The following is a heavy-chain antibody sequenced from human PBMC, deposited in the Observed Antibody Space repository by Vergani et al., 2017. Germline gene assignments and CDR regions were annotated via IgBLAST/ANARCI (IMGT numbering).Heavy chain of an antibody. CDR2: IGLDVADT. CDR1: GYSSQDSW. V-gene: IGHV5-51*04. D-gene: IGHD4-11*01. CDR3: GRHHLAYSESHHLDS. Sequence: EVQLVQSGAEVKKPGEPLKISCKTSGYSSQDSWIACVRQQPGKGLEWMGIIGLDVADTRYSPSSQGQVTISADRPMRTAYLQWTRLKASDTAIYYCGRHHLAYSESHHLDSWGQGTLVTVTS. J-gene: IGHJ4*02.